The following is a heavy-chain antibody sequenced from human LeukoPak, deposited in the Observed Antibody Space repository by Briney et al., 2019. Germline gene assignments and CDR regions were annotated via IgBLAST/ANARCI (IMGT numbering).Heavy chain of an antibody. CDR2: IYTSGST. Sequence: SQTLSLTCTVSGGSISSGSYYWSWIRQPAGKGLEWIGRIYTSGSTYYNPSLKSRVTISVDTSKNQFSLKLSSVTAADTAVYYCAIHDCSSTSCYFDYWGQGTLVTVSS. D-gene: IGHD2-2*01. J-gene: IGHJ4*02. CDR1: GGSISSGSYY. CDR3: AIHDCSSTSCYFDY. V-gene: IGHV4-61*02.